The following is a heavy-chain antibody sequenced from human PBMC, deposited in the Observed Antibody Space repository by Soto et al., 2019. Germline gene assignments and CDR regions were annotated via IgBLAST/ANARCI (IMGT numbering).Heavy chain of an antibody. CDR2: IYWNDDK. V-gene: IGHV2-5*01. CDR1: GFSLSTSGVG. CDR3: AHLIRILYPPRHDSNNWFDP. D-gene: IGHD2-8*01. Sequence: SGPTLVKPTQTLTLTCTFSGFSLSTSGVGVGWIRQPPGKALEWLALIYWNDDKRYSPSLKSRLTITKDTSKNQVVLTMTHMDPVDTATYYCAHLIRILYPPRHDSNNWFDPWGQGTLVTVSS. J-gene: IGHJ5*02.